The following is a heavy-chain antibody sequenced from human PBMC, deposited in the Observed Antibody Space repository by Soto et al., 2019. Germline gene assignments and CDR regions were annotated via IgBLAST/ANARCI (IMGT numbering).Heavy chain of an antibody. D-gene: IGHD2-15*01. CDR1: GGSISSYY. CDR3: ARGAMGGRWLRSGYYYYGMDV. J-gene: IGHJ6*02. CDR2: IYYSGST. Sequence: QVQLQESGPGLVKPSETLSLTCTVSGGSISSYYWSWIRQPPGKGLEWIGYIYYSGSTNYNPSLKSRVTIPVDTSKNPLSLKLSSVTAADTAVYYCARGAMGGRWLRSGYYYYGMDVWGQGTTVTVSS. V-gene: IGHV4-59*01.